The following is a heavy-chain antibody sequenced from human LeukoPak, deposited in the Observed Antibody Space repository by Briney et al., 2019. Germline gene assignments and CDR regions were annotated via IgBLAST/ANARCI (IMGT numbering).Heavy chain of an antibody. Sequence: PGGSLRLSCAASGFIFSIYSMNWVRQAPGKGLEWVSSISSSSSYIYYADSVKGRFTISRDNAKNSLYLQMNSLRAEDTAVYYCARDYDSGSYAKSDWGQGTLVTVSS. V-gene: IGHV3-21*01. D-gene: IGHD1-26*01. CDR2: ISSSSSYI. CDR1: GFIFSIYS. J-gene: IGHJ4*02. CDR3: ARDYDSGSYAKSD.